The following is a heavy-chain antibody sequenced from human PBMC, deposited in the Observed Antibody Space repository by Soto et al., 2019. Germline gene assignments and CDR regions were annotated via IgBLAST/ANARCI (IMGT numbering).Heavy chain of an antibody. CDR2: IYYSGST. CDR1: GGSVSSGGYH. J-gene: IGHJ4*02. V-gene: IGHV4-31*03. Sequence: QVHLQESGPGLVKPLQTLSLTCTVSGGSVSSGGYHWSWIRQHPGKGLEWIGYIYYSGSTYYNPSLMSRVTVSLDASENQFSLNLSSVTAADTAIYYCASYYYGSGSYFDYWGQGTLVTVSS. CDR3: ASYYYGSGSYFDY. D-gene: IGHD3-10*01.